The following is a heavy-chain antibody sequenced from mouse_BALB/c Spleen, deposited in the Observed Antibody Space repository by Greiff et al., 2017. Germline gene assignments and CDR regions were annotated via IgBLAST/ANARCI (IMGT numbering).Heavy chain of an antibody. CDR3: VRAYYGSSYSFAY. CDR1: GFSLTSYD. CDR2: IWTGGGT. Sequence: VQRVESGPGLVAPSQSLSITCTVSGFSLTSYDISWIRQPPGKGLEWLGVIWTGGGTNYNSAFMSRLSISKDNSKSQVFLKMNSLQTDDTAIYYCVRAYYGSSYSFAYWGQGTLVTVTA. J-gene: IGHJ3*01. V-gene: IGHV2-9-2*01. D-gene: IGHD1-1*01.